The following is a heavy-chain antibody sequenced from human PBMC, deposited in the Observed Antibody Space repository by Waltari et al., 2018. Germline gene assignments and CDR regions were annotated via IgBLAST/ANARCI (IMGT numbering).Heavy chain of an antibody. V-gene: IGHV4-59*11. CDR3: AYGDYGNDAFDI. J-gene: IGHJ3*02. Sequence: QVQLQESGPGLVKPSETLSLTCTVSGGSISSHYWSWIRQSPGKGLEWIGYIYYSGSTNYNPSRKSRVTISVDTSKNQFSLKLSSVTAADTAVYYCAYGDYGNDAFDIWGQGTMVTVSS. CDR2: IYYSGST. CDR1: GGSISSHY. D-gene: IGHD4-17*01.